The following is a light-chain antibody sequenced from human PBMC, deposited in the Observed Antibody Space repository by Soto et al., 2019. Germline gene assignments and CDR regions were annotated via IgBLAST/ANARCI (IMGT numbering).Light chain of an antibody. V-gene: IGKV3-11*01. J-gene: IGKJ4*01. CDR2: DAS. CDR3: QQRNKWPPVT. Sequence: ESVLTQSPATLSLSPGERATLSCRASPSVRNSLGWYQHKPGQAPRLLIYDASNRATGVPTRFSGSGSGTDFTLTISSLEPEDVAVYYCQQRNKWPPVTFGGGTRVEIK. CDR1: PSVRNS.